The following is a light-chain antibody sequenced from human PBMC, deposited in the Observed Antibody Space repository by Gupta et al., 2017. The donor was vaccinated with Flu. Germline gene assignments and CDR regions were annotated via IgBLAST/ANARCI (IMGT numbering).Light chain of an antibody. J-gene: IGKJ4*01. CDR1: QSVSDY. CDR3: QQRYKWLT. CDR2: DTS. V-gene: IGKV3-11*01. Sequence: PGERATLSCRASQSVSDYLAWYQQKPGQAPRLLIYDTSNRATGIPARFSGSGSGTDFTLTITSLEPEDFAVYFCQQRYKWLTFGGGTKVEIK.